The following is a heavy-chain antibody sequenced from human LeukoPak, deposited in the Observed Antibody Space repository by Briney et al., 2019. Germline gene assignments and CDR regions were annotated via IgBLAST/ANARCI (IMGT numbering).Heavy chain of an antibody. D-gene: IGHD3-10*01. CDR3: ARDVSKIRGVKAFDY. J-gene: IGHJ4*02. CDR2: ITPIFDTT. V-gene: IGHV1-69*01. CDR1: GDTFSPYS. Sequence: GSSVKVSCKASGDTFSPYSFSWVRQAPGQGLEWMGGITPIFDTTKYSQKFQGRVTITADESTTTLRMELSRLTSEDTAVYYCARDVSKIRGVKAFDYWGQGTLVTVSS.